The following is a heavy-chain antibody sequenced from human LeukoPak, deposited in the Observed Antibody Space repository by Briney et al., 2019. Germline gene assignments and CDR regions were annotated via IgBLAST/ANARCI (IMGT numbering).Heavy chain of an antibody. J-gene: IGHJ6*02. Sequence: PGGSLRLSCAASGFTFSSYDMHWVRQATGKGLEWVSAIGTAGDTYYPGSVKGRFTISRENAKNSLYLQTNSLRAEDTAVYYCARGLELGTGYYYGMDVWGQGTTVTVSS. CDR1: GFTFSSYD. CDR3: ARGLELGTGYYYGMDV. CDR2: IGTAGDT. V-gene: IGHV3-13*01. D-gene: IGHD1-7*01.